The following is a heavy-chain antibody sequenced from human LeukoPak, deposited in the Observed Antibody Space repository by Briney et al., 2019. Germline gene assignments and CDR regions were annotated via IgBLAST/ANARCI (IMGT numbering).Heavy chain of an antibody. V-gene: IGHV4-34*01. Sequence: SETLSLTCAVYGVSFSGYYWSWIRQPPGKGLEWIGEINHSGSTNYNPSLKSRVTISVDTSKNQFSLKLSSVTAADTAVYYCARVTATRFDYWGQGTLVTVSS. D-gene: IGHD2-21*02. J-gene: IGHJ4*02. CDR1: GVSFSGYY. CDR3: ARVTATRFDY. CDR2: INHSGST.